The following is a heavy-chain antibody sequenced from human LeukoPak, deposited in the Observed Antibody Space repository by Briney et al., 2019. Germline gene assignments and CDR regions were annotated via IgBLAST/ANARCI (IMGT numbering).Heavy chain of an antibody. D-gene: IGHD6-13*01. CDR3: ARAAAAAGANDY. CDR1: GYTFTGYY. CDR2: INPNSGGT. V-gene: IGHV1-2*02. Sequence: WASVKVSCTASGYTFTGYYMHWVRQAPGQGLEWMGWINPNSGGTNYAQKFQGRVTMTRDTSISTAYMELSRLRSDDTAVYYCARAAAAAGANDYWGQGTLVTVSS. J-gene: IGHJ4*02.